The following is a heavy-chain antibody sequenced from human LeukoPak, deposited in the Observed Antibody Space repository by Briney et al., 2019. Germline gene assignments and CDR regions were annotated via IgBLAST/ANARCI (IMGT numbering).Heavy chain of an antibody. CDR1: GYSISSGYY. D-gene: IGHD3-22*01. CDR2: IYHSGST. CDR3: ASPIWDYYDSSGPPDFDY. Sequence: SETLSLTCAVSGYSISSGYYWGWIRPPPGKGLEWIGSIYHSGSTYYNPSLKSRVTISVDTSKNQFSLKLSSVTAADTAVYYCASPIWDYYDSSGPPDFDYWGQGTLVTVSS. V-gene: IGHV4-38-2*01. J-gene: IGHJ4*02.